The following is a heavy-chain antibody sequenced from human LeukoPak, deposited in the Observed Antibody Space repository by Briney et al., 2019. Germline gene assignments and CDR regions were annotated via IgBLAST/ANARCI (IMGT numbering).Heavy chain of an antibody. D-gene: IGHD3-22*01. V-gene: IGHV3-7*01. CDR1: GFTFITYW. CDR2: IKQDGSEK. Sequence: GGSLRLSCAASGFTFITYWMTWVRQAPGKGLEWVANIKQDGSEKYYVDSVKGRFTISRDNAKNSLYLQMNSLRAEDTAVYYCVLRWLNHAGRYWGQGTLVTVSS. CDR3: VLRWLNHAGRY. J-gene: IGHJ4*02.